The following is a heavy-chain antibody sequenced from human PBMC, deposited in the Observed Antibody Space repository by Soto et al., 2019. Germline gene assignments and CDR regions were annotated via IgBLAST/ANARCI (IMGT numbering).Heavy chain of an antibody. J-gene: IGHJ4*02. CDR2: SRSKANSYTT. V-gene: IGHV3-72*01. CDR1: GFTLSDHH. D-gene: IGHD6-13*01. CDR3: ASHLTAGQLGALYY. Sequence: EVQLVESGGGLVQPGGPLRLSCAASGFTLSDHHMDWIRQAPGKGLEWVGRSRSKANSYTTEYAASVKGRFTISRDDSKNSLYLHMNSLKIEDPALYYCASHLTAGQLGALYYWGQGTLVTVSS.